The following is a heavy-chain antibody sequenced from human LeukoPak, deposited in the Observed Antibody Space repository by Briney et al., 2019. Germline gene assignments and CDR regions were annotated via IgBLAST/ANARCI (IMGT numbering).Heavy chain of an antibody. CDR2: IYYSGST. V-gene: IGHV4-39*07. J-gene: IGHJ4*02. Sequence: PSETLSLTCTVSGGSISSSSYYWGWIRQPPGKGLEWIGSIYYSGSTYYNPSLKSRVTISVDTSKNQFSLKLSSVTAADTAVYYCASSGGSYWRGYYFDYWGQGTLVTVSS. D-gene: IGHD1-26*01. CDR1: GGSISSSSYY. CDR3: ASSGGSYWRGYYFDY.